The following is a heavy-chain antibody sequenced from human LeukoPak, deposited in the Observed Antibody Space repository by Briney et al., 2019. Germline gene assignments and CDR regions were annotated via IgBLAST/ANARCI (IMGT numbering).Heavy chain of an antibody. J-gene: IGHJ3*01. CDR2: ISSSGGTI. CDR3: ARDRGATNPRAFDV. CDR1: RFTFSDYY. Sequence: GGSLRLSCAASRFTFSDYYMTWIRQAPGKGLEWVSYISSSGGTIYHADSVKGRFTISRDNAKNSLYLQMNSLRAEDTAIYYCARDRGATNPRAFDVWGQGTMVTVSS. D-gene: IGHD1-26*01. V-gene: IGHV3-11*04.